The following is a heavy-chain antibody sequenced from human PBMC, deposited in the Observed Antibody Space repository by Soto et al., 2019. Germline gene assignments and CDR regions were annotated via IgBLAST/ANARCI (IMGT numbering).Heavy chain of an antibody. CDR3: ARDWKGAEGFDP. CDR2: IGADNGDT. V-gene: IGHV1-18*01. D-gene: IGHD1-1*01. CDR1: GYTFSTYG. J-gene: IGHJ5*02. Sequence: QVQLVQSGAEVKKPGASVKVSCKASGYTFSTYGFSWVRQAPGQGLEWMGWIGADNGDTNYAQSFQGRVTMTTDTSTTKCCMELRSRKSDDKAVYFCARDWKGAEGFDPWGQGTLVTVSS.